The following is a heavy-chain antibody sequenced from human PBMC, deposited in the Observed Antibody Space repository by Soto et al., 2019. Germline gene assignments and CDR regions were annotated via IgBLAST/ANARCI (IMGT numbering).Heavy chain of an antibody. J-gene: IGHJ4*02. Sequence: QVQLQESGPGLVKPSETLSLTCTVSGGSIISYYWSWIRQPPGKGLGWIGYIYYSGSTNYNPSLKSLVTRSVDTSKNQFSLKLSSVTAADTAVDYCARRYGASFDYWGQGTLVTVSS. CDR2: IYYSGST. CDR3: ARRYGASFDY. V-gene: IGHV4-59*01. D-gene: IGHD4-17*01. CDR1: GGSIISYY.